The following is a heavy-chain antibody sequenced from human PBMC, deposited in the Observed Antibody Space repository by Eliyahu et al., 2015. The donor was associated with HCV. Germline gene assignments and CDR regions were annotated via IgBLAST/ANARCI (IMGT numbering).Heavy chain of an antibody. J-gene: IGHJ4*02. Sequence: EVQLVESGGGLVQPGGSLRLSCAASGFTFSLYWLYWVRQAPGKGLVWVSRINYDGSTIGYADSVKGPFPRPQDQPHNTLDLQMNSLRTDDTAVYYCTRGSDSWGQGTLVTVSS. CDR1: GFTFSLYW. CDR2: INYDGSTI. CDR3: TRGSDS. V-gene: IGHV3-74*01.